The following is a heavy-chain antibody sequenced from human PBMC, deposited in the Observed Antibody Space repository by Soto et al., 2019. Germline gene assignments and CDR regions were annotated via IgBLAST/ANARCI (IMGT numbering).Heavy chain of an antibody. CDR1: RASISSGRYY. CDR3: ARDREYDSSISAGMDV. Sequence: SETLSLTCTVSRASISSGRYYWGWIRQHPQKGLEWIGYIYYSGSNYYNPSLKSRVTISVDTPKNQCSLKLSSVTAADTAVYYWARDREYDSSISAGMDVWGQGTTVTVSS. D-gene: IGHD3-22*01. V-gene: IGHV4-31*03. J-gene: IGHJ6*02. CDR2: IYYSGSN.